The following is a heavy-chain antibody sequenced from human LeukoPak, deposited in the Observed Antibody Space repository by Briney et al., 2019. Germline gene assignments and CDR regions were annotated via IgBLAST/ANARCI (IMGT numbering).Heavy chain of an antibody. J-gene: IGHJ3*02. D-gene: IGHD4-23*01. CDR3: ARGDSTVVIGHDAFDI. Sequence: SETLSLTCTVSGGSISSSSYYWGWIRQPPGKGLAWIGSIYYSGSTYYNPSLKSRVTISVDTSKNQFSLKLSSVTAADTAVYYCARGDSTVVIGHDAFDIWGQGTMVTVSS. CDR2: IYYSGST. CDR1: GGSISSSSYY. V-gene: IGHV4-39*01.